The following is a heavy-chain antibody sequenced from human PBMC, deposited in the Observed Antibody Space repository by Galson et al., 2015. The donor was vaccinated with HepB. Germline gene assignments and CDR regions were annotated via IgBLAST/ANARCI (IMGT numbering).Heavy chain of an antibody. J-gene: IGHJ4*02. V-gene: IGHV4-34*01. CDR3: ARRRYGSGSTIDY. D-gene: IGHD3-10*01. CDR2: INHSGST. CDR1: GGSFSGYY. Sequence: LSLTCAVYGGSFSGYYWSWIRQPPGKGLEWIGEINHSGSTNYNPSLKSRVTISVDTSKNQFSLKLSSVTAADTAVYHCARRRYGSGSTIDYWGQGTLVTVSS.